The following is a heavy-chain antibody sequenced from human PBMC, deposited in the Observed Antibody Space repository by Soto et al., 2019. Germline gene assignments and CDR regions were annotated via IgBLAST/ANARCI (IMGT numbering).Heavy chain of an antibody. CDR2: ISGGGDTT. V-gene: IGHV3-23*01. Sequence: EVQLLESGGGLVQPGGSLRLSCAASGFTFNNYAMTWVRQAPGKGLEWVSAISGGGDTTPYAVAVKGRFTVSRDGSKNTLYLQMGSLRAEDTALYYCAKGRGGSGSLTPRVDFWGQGTLVTVSS. J-gene: IGHJ4*02. CDR3: AKGRGGSGSLTPRVDF. D-gene: IGHD3-10*01. CDR1: GFTFNNYA.